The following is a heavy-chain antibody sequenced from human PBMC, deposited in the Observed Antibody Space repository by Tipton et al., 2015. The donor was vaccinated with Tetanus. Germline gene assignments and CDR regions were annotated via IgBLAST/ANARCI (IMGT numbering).Heavy chain of an antibody. V-gene: IGHV4-34*01. CDR1: GGSFSDYF. Sequence: LRLSCAVHGGSFSDYFWSWIRQSPGKGLEWIGGINYTGSTKYNPSLKSRVTMSVDTSKKQISLQLKSVTAADTAVYYCAASVVRWFDPWGQGARVTVSS. CDR3: AASVVRWFDP. CDR2: INYTGST. J-gene: IGHJ5*02. D-gene: IGHD2-2*01.